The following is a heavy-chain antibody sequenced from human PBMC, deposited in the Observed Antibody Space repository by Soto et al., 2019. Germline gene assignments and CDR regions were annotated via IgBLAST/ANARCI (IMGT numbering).Heavy chain of an antibody. CDR1: GFTFSSYS. V-gene: IGHV3-21*01. CDR2: ISSSSSYI. J-gene: IGHJ4*02. D-gene: IGHD3-22*01. CDR3: ARESYDSSGYPDY. Sequence: LRLSCAASGFTFSSYSMNWVRQAPGKGLEWVSSISSSSSYIYYADSVKGRFTISRDNAKNSLYLQMNSLRAEDTAVYYCARESYDSSGYPDYWGQGTLVTVSS.